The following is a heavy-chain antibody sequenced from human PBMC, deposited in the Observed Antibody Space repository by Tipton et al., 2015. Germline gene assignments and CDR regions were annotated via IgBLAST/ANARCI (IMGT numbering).Heavy chain of an antibody. J-gene: IGHJ5*02. CDR3: AGGAYTYNWFDP. CDR2: IQYSGST. D-gene: IGHD2-2*02. CDR1: GGSVTSGSYY. V-gene: IGHV4-61*01. Sequence: TLSLTCSVSGGSVTSGSYYWSWIRQPPGKGLEWIGYIQYSGSTNYNPSLKSRVTISVDTSKTQFSLKVSSVTAADTAIYYCAGGAYTYNWFDPWGQGTLVTVSS.